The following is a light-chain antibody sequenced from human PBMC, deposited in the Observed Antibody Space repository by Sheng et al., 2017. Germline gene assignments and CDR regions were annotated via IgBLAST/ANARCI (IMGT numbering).Light chain of an antibody. V-gene: IGKV1-9*01. CDR2: AAS. J-gene: IGKJ4*01. CDR3: QKYNSAPLT. CDR1: QDINSY. Sequence: IQLTQSPSSLSASVGDRVTITCRASQDINSYLDWYQQKPGKAPKLLIYAASALRSGVPSRFSGSGSGTDFTLTISSLQPEDVATYYCQKYNSAPLTFGGGTKVEIK.